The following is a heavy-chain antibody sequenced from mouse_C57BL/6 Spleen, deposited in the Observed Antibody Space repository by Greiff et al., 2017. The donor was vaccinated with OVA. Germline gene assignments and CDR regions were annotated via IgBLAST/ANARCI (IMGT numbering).Heavy chain of an antibody. D-gene: IGHD1-1*01. Sequence: EVQLKESGTVLARPGASVQMSCKTSGYTFTSYWMHWVQQRPGQGLEWIGAIYPGNSDTSYNQQFKGKAKLTAVTSASTAYMGLSSLTNEDSAVYYCTRMDYYGSSLAGDYWGQGTTLTVSS. J-gene: IGHJ2*01. CDR3: TRMDYYGSSLAGDY. CDR1: GYTFTSYW. CDR2: IYPGNSDT. V-gene: IGHV1-5*01.